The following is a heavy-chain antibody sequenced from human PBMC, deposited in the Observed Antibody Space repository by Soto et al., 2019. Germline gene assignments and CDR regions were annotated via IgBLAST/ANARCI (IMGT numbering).Heavy chain of an antibody. V-gene: IGHV1-69*06. D-gene: IGHD3-3*01. Sequence: QVQLVQSGAEVKKPGSSVKVSCKASGGTFSSYAISWVRQAPGQGLEWMGGIIPIFGTANYAQKFQGRVTITADKSTSTAYMELSSLRSEDTAVYYCARVSETYYDFWSGYSSRYGMDVWGQGTTVTVSS. CDR3: ARVSETYYDFWSGYSSRYGMDV. CDR1: GGTFSSYA. CDR2: IIPIFGTA. J-gene: IGHJ6*02.